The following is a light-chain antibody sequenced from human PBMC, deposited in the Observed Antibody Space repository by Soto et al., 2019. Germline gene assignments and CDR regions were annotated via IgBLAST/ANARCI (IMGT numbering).Light chain of an antibody. CDR1: QSISDY. Sequence: EIVLTQSPATLSLSPGERATLSCRAGQSISDYLAWYQQRPGQAPRLLIFDASNWATAVPDRFSGGGSGTDFTLIISSLEPEDFAVYYCQQRVNWPPTFGGGTKVEI. V-gene: IGKV3-11*01. J-gene: IGKJ4*01. CDR3: QQRVNWPPT. CDR2: DAS.